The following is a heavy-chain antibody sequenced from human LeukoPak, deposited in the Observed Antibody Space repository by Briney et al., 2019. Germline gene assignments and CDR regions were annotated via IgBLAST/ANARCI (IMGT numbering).Heavy chain of an antibody. Sequence: ASVKVSCKASGYTFTSYGISWVRQAPGQGLEWMGWISAYNGNTNYAQKLQGRVTMTTDTSTSTAYMELRSLRSDDTAVYYCASGCSSTSCYYGMDVWGQGTTVTVSS. D-gene: IGHD2-2*01. CDR2: ISAYNGNT. J-gene: IGHJ6*02. CDR1: GYTFTSYG. V-gene: IGHV1-18*01. CDR3: ASGCSSTSCYYGMDV.